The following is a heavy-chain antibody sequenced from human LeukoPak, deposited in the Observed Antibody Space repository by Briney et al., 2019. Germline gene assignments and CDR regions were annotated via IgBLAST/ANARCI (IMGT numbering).Heavy chain of an antibody. V-gene: IGHV3-23*01. J-gene: IGHJ3*01. CDR3: AKFGFGDFPFQAFDV. Sequence: PGGSLRLSCAASGFTSTSYAMSWVRQAPGKGLEWVSTISGGGGATYYTGGATYNADSVKGRFTISGDNSKNTLYLQMNSLRAEDTAVYYCAKFGFGDFPFQAFDVWGRGTMVIVSS. CDR1: GFTSTSYA. CDR2: ISGGGGAT. D-gene: IGHD4-17*01.